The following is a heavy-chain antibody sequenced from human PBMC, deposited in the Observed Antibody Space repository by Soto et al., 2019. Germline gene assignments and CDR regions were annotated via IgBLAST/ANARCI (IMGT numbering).Heavy chain of an antibody. J-gene: IGHJ6*02. CDR2: IYYSGST. D-gene: IGHD4-17*01. Sequence: QVQLQESGPGLVKPSQTLSLTCTVSGGSISSGGYYWSWIRQHPGKGLEWIGYIYYSGSTYYNPFLRWLLTIPVDTSKNQFSLEVSSVTAADTAVYYCARDRTVITWPLRDYGMDVWGQGTKVTVSS. CDR3: ARDRTVITWPLRDYGMDV. CDR1: GGSISSGGYY. V-gene: IGHV4-31*01.